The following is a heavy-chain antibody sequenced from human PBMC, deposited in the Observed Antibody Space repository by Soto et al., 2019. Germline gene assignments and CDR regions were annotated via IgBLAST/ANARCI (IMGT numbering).Heavy chain of an antibody. CDR2: IKSKTDGGTI. Sequence: EVPLVESGGGLVKPGGSLRLSCAASGFTFTNAWMTGVRQGPGKGLEWVGRIKSKTDGGTIDYAAPVKGRFTISRDDSKNTLYLQMNSLKTEDTAVYYCTTGPNLRPLAAFDIWGQGTVVTVSS. CDR3: TTGPNLRPLAAFDI. CDR1: GFTFTNAW. J-gene: IGHJ3*02. V-gene: IGHV3-15*01.